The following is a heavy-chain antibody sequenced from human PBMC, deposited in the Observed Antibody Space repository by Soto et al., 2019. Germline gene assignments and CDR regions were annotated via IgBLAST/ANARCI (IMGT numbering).Heavy chain of an antibody. J-gene: IGHJ2*01. D-gene: IGHD4-4*01. V-gene: IGHV3-30-3*01. CDR2: ISYDGSNK. CDR3: ARPLWRDDYNWGYFDL. CDR1: GFTFSSYA. Sequence: QVQLVESGGGVVQPGRSLRLSCAASGFTFSSYAMHWVRQAPGKGLEWGAVISYDGSNKYCADSVKGRFTISRDNSKNTLYLQMNRLRAEDTAVYYCARPLWRDDYNWGYFDLWGRGTLVTVSS.